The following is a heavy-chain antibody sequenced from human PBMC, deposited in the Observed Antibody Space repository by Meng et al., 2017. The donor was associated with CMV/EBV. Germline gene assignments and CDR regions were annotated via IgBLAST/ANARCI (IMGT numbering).Heavy chain of an antibody. D-gene: IGHD2-8*01. CDR1: GFTFSSYA. J-gene: IGHJ4*02. Sequence: SCAASGFTFSSYAMHWVRQAPGKGLEWVANIKQDGSEKYYVDSVKGRFTISRDNAKNSLYLQMNSLRAEDTAVYYCARDFGPYCTNGVCYTRFDYWGQGTLVTVSS. CDR2: IKQDGSEK. CDR3: ARDFGPYCTNGVCYTRFDY. V-gene: IGHV3-7*01.